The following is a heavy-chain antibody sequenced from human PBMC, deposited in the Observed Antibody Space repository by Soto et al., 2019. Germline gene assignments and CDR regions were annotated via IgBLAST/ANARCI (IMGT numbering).Heavy chain of an antibody. J-gene: IGHJ6*02. D-gene: IGHD3-16*01. V-gene: IGHV3-15*07. Sequence: EVPLVESGGGLAKPGGSLRLSCAATGLTFNKAWMSWVRQAPGKGLEWVGRIKSKDDDATTDYAAPVKGRFIISRDDSKDTMYLQMNSLKIEDTGLYYCTSHGRDDAYYHYGVDVWGQGTTVIVSS. CDR2: IKSKDDDATT. CDR3: TSHGRDDAYYHYGVDV. CDR1: GLTFNKAW.